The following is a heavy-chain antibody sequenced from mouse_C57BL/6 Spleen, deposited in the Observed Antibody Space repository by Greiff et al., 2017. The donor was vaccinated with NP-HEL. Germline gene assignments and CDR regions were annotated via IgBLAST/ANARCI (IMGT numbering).Heavy chain of an antibody. D-gene: IGHD3-3*01. V-gene: IGHV5-9-1*02. Sequence: DVMLVESGEGLVKPGGSLKLSCAASGFTFSSYAMSWVRQTPEKRLEWVAYISSGGDYIYYADTVKGRFTISRDNARNTLYLQMSSLKSEDTAMYYCTREGGRGDAMDYWGQGTSVTVSS. CDR1: GFTFSSYA. CDR3: TREGGRGDAMDY. J-gene: IGHJ4*01. CDR2: ISSGGDYI.